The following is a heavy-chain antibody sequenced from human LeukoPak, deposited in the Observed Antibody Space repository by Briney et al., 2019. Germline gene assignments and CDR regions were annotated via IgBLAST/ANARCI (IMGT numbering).Heavy chain of an antibody. J-gene: IGHJ6*03. Sequence: ASVKVSCKASGYTFTSYGISWVRQAPGQGLEWMGWISAYNGNTNYAQKLQGRVTMTTDTSTSTAYMELRSLRSDDTAVYYCARGQVQLWVQGYYYYMDVWGRGTTVTVSS. D-gene: IGHD5-18*01. V-gene: IGHV1-18*01. CDR2: ISAYNGNT. CDR1: GYTFTSYG. CDR3: ARGQVQLWVQGYYYYMDV.